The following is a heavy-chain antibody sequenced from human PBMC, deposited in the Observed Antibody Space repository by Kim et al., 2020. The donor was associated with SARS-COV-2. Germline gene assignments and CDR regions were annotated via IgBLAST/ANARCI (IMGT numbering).Heavy chain of an antibody. J-gene: IGHJ2*01. CDR3: ARDTGYSGGWYYWYFDL. V-gene: IGHV4-59*01. Sequence: LKSRVTISVDTSKNQFSLKLSSVTAADTAVYYCARDTGYSGGWYYWYFDLWGRGTLVTVSS. D-gene: IGHD6-19*01.